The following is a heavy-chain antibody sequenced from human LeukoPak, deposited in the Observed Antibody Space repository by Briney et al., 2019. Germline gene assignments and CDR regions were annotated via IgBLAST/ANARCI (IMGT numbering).Heavy chain of an antibody. Sequence: PSGTLSLTCAVYGGSFSGYYWSWIRQPPGKGLEWIGEINHSGSTNYNPSLKSRVTIPVDTSKNQFSLKLSSVTAADTAVYYCARGPYGLTRYWGQGTLVTVSS. D-gene: IGHD1-14*01. CDR1: GGSFSGYY. CDR3: ARGPYGLTRY. CDR2: INHSGST. V-gene: IGHV4-34*01. J-gene: IGHJ4*02.